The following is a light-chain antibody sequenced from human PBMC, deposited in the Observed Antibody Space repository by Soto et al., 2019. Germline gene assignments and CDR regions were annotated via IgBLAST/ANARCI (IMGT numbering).Light chain of an antibody. J-gene: IGLJ1*01. CDR3: SSYVGNNNHHA. V-gene: IGLV2-8*01. CDR2: EVS. Sequence: QSALTQPPSASGSPGQSVTVSCTGTSSDVGFYDYVSWYQQHPGKAPKLIIYEVSKRPSGVPDRFSGSKSGNSASLTVSGLQAEDEADYYCSSYVGNNNHHAFXTGTKVTVL. CDR1: SSDVGFYDY.